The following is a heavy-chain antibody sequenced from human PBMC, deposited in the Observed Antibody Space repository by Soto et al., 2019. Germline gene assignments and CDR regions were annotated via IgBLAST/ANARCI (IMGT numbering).Heavy chain of an antibody. CDR3: ARSQGSSTSLEIYYYYYYGMDV. D-gene: IGHD2-2*01. CDR1: GGTFSSYA. Sequence: QVQLVQSGAEVKKPGSSVKVSCKASGGTFSSYAISWVRQAPGQGLEWMGGIIPISGTANYAQKFQGRVTITADESTSTEYMELSSMRSEDTAVYYCARSQGSSTSLEIYYYYYYGMDVWGQGTTVTVCS. V-gene: IGHV1-69*01. CDR2: IIPISGTA. J-gene: IGHJ6*02.